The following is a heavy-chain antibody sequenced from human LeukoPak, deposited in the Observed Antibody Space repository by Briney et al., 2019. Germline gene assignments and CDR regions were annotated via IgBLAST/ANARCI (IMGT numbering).Heavy chain of an antibody. CDR1: GFTFDDYG. J-gene: IGHJ4*02. D-gene: IGHD6-19*01. CDR3: ARDGSGWNFDY. CDR2: INWNGGST. V-gene: IGHV3-20*04. Sequence: GGSLRLSCAASGFTFDDYGMTWVRQGPGKGLEWVSAINWNGGSTGYADSVKGRFTISRDNAKNSLYPQMNSLGAEDTALYYCARDGSGWNFDYWGQGTLVTVSS.